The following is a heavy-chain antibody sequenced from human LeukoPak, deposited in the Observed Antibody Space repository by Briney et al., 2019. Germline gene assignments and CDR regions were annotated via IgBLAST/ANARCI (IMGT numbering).Heavy chain of an antibody. V-gene: IGHV4-59*01. CDR2: IYYSGST. J-gene: IGHJ4*02. CDR3: ARGLRTYYFDY. Sequence: SETLSLTCTVSGGSISNYYWSWIRQPPGKGLEWIGYIYYSGSTNYNPSLKSRVTISVDTSKNQFSLKLRSVTAADTAVYYCARGLRTYYFDYWGQGTLVTVSS. D-gene: IGHD2-2*01. CDR1: GGSISNYY.